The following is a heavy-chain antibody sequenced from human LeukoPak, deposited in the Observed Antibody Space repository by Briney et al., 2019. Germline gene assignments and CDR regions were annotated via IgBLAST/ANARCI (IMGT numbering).Heavy chain of an antibody. Sequence: PGGSLRLSCAASGFTFSGYSMNWVRQAPGKGLEWVSSISSSSYIYYADSVKGRFTISRDNAKNSLYLQMNSLRAEDTAVYYCARAGDSSGYYYGYWGQGTLVTVSS. J-gene: IGHJ4*02. CDR1: GFTFSGYS. CDR2: ISSSSYI. CDR3: ARAGDSSGYYYGY. D-gene: IGHD3-22*01. V-gene: IGHV3-21*01.